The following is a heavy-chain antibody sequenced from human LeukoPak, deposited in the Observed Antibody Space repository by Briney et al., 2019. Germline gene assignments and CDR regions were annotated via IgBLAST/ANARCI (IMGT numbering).Heavy chain of an antibody. V-gene: IGHV3-30*18. Sequence: GGSLRLSCAASGFTFSSYGMHWVRQAPGKGLEWVAVISYDGSNKYYADSVKGRFTISRDNSKNTLYLQMNSLRAEDTAVYYCAKDLLGHSSGWYDRWGQGTLVTVSS. CDR1: GFTFSSYG. D-gene: IGHD6-19*01. CDR2: ISYDGSNK. CDR3: AKDLLGHSSGWYDR. J-gene: IGHJ5*02.